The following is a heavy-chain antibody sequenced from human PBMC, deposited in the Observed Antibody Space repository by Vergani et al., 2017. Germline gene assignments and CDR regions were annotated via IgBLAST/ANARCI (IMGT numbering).Heavy chain of an antibody. Sequence: QLQLQESGPGLVKPSETLSLTCTVSGGSISSSSYYWGWIRQPPGKGLEWIGSIYYSGSTYYNPSLKSRVTISVDTSKNQFSLKLSSVTAADTAVYYCARYYYDSSGSHWGRYAFDIWGQGTMVTVSS. J-gene: IGHJ3*02. CDR3: ARYYYDSSGSHWGRYAFDI. CDR1: GGSISSSSYY. D-gene: IGHD3-22*01. V-gene: IGHV4-39*07. CDR2: IYYSGST.